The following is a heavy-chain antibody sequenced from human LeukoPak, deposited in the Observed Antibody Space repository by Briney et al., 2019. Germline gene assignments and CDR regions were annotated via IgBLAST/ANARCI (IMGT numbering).Heavy chain of an antibody. CDR1: GFTFSSYG. D-gene: IGHD2-2*01. CDR2: IRYDGSNK. Sequence: GGSLRLSCAASGFTFSSYGMHWVRQAPGKGLEWVAFIRYDGSNKYYADSVKGRFTISRDNSKNTLYPQMNSLRAEDTAVYYCANMTPYCSSTSCSRDYWGQGTLVTVSS. CDR3: ANMTPYCSSTSCSRDY. J-gene: IGHJ4*02. V-gene: IGHV3-30*02.